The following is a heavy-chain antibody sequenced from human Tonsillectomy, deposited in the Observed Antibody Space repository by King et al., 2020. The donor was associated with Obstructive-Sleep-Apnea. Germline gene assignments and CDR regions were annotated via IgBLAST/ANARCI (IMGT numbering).Heavy chain of an antibody. CDR3: ARSPGYYFDY. V-gene: IGHV4-59*01. CDR2: IYYSGST. Sequence: VQLQESGPGLVKPSETLSLTCTVSGGSISSYYWSWIRQPPGKGLEWIAYIYYSGSTNYNPSLQSRVTISVDTSKNQVSLKLSSVTAADTAIYYCARSPGYYFDYWGQGTLVTVSS. J-gene: IGHJ4*02. CDR1: GGSISSYY.